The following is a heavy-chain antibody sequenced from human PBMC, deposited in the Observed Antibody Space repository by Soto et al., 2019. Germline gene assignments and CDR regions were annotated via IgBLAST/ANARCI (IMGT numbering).Heavy chain of an antibody. CDR3: ARVLDIVVVVAATTNFDY. Sequence: GASVKVSCKASGGTFSSYAISWVRQAPGQGLEWMGGIIPIFGTANYAQKFQGRVTITADESTSTAYMELRSLRSDDTAVYYCARVLDIVVVVAATTNFDYWGQGTLVTVSS. V-gene: IGHV1-69*13. J-gene: IGHJ4*02. D-gene: IGHD2-15*01. CDR2: IIPIFGTA. CDR1: GGTFSSYA.